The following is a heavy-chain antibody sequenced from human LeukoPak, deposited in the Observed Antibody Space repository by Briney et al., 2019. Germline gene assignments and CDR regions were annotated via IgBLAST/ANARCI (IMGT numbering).Heavy chain of an antibody. CDR1: GYTFTSYA. J-gene: IGHJ4*02. CDR2: INAGNGNT. Sequence: ASVRVSCKTSGYTFTSYAMHWVRQAPGQRLEWMGWINAGNGNTKYSQKFQGRVTITRDTSASTAYMEVSSLRSEDTAVYYCARDHALASRWLRFDYFDYWGQGTLVTVSS. CDR3: ARDHALASRWLRFDYFDY. V-gene: IGHV1-3*01. D-gene: IGHD5-12*01.